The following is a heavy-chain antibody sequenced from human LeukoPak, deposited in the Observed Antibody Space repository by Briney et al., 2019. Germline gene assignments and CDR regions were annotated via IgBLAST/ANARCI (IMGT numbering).Heavy chain of an antibody. CDR1: GXTFSSSA. V-gene: IGHV3-23*01. Sequence: GGSLRLSCPASGXTFSSSAMSWVRQAPGKGLEWVSGISGSGGNTYYADSVKGRFTISRDNSKNTLYLQMNSLRAEDTAVYYCAKGPPPYSSGWYAFDTWGQGTMVIVSS. D-gene: IGHD6-19*01. CDR2: ISGSGGNT. J-gene: IGHJ3*02. CDR3: AKGPPPYSSGWYAFDT.